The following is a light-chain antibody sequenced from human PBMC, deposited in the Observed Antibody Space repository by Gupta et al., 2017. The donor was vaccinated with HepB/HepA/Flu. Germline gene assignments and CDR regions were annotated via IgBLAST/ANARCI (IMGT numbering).Light chain of an antibody. CDR2: DVN. V-gene: IGLV2-14*03. Sequence: QSALTQPASVSGSPGQSITISCTGTSSDVGAYNYVSWYQQHPAKAPNLMMYDVNNRPSGISNRFSCSKSGNTASLTISGLQADDEADYYCSSYTSSTTPQYVFGPGTKVNVL. J-gene: IGLJ1*01. CDR3: SSYTSSTTPQYV. CDR1: SSDVGAYNY.